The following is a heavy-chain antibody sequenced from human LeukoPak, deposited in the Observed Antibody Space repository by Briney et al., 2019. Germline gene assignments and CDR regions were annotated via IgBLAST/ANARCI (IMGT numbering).Heavy chain of an antibody. CDR3: ARERGEQLWNSFDP. Sequence: SVKVSCKASGDTFSSYAITWVRQAPGQGLEWMGRIIPIFGIANYAQKFQGRVTITADKSTSTAYMELSSLRSEDTAVYYCARERGEQLWNSFDPWGQGTLVTVSS. CDR1: GDTFSSYA. CDR2: IIPIFGIA. V-gene: IGHV1-69*04. J-gene: IGHJ5*02. D-gene: IGHD5-18*01.